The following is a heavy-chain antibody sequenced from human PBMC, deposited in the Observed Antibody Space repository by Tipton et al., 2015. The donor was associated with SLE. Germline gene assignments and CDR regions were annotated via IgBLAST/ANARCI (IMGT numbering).Heavy chain of an antibody. J-gene: IGHJ3*02. V-gene: IGHV4-34*01. CDR2: INHSGST. Sequence: TLSLTCAVYGGSFSGYYWSWIRQPPGKGLEWIGEINHSGSTNYIPSLKSRVTISVDTSKNQFSLKLSSVTAADTAVYYCARGRYYGSGSYSSGAFDIWGQGTMVTVSS. D-gene: IGHD3-10*01. CDR3: ARGRYYGSGSYSSGAFDI. CDR1: GGSFSGYY.